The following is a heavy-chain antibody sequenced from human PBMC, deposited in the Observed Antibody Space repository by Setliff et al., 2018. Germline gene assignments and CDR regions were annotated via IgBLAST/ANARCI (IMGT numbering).Heavy chain of an antibody. CDR1: GYVFGSSG. J-gene: IGHJ4*02. V-gene: IGHV1-18*01. D-gene: IGHD2-2*01. Sequence: ASVKVSCKASGYVFGSSGISWVRQAPGQGLEWMGWISAYNGYIVYAQKFQGRVTMTTDTSTTTAYMEVRSLRSDDTAVYYCARDRKEIVVKPPAASLDYWGQGTQVTVSS. CDR3: ARDRKEIVVKPPAASLDY. CDR2: ISAYNGYI.